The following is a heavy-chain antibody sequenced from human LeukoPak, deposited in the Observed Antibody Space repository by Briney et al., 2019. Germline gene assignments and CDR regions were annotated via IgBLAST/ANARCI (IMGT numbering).Heavy chain of an antibody. Sequence: SETLSLTCTVSGGSISSYYWSWIRQPPGKGLEWIGYIYYSGSTNYNPSLKSRVTISVDTSKNQFSLKLSSVTAADTAVYYCARGRELLGSGAFDIWGQGTMVTVSS. CDR1: GGSISSYY. CDR2: IYYSGST. V-gene: IGHV4-59*01. J-gene: IGHJ3*02. D-gene: IGHD1-26*01. CDR3: ARGRELLGSGAFDI.